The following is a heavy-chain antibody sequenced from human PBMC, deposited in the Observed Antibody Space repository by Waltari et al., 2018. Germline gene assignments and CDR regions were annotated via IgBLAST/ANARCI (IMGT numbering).Heavy chain of an antibody. V-gene: IGHV1-8*01. CDR2: MNPNSGNT. D-gene: IGHD3-10*01. J-gene: IGHJ5*02. Sequence: QVQLVQSGAEVKKAGASVKVSCKASGYTFISHDINWVRQATGHGLEWMGWMNPNSGNTGYAQKFQGRVTMTRNTSISTAYMELNSLTSEDTAVYYCARAFRSSWFGAWLDPWGQGTPVAVSS. CDR3: ARAFRSSWFGAWLDP. CDR1: GYTFISHD.